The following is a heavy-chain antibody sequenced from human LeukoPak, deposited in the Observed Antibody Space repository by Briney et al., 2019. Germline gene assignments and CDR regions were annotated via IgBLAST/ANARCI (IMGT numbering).Heavy chain of an antibody. CDR1: GFTFSSYS. Sequence: GGSLRLSCAASGFTFSSYSMNWVRQAPGKGLEWVSSISRSSSYIYYADSVKCRFTISRDNAKNSLYLQMNSLRAEDTAVYYCARERGASREEFFDYWGQGTLVTVSS. CDR3: ARERGASREEFFDY. D-gene: IGHD2-2*01. J-gene: IGHJ4*02. CDR2: ISRSSSYI. V-gene: IGHV3-21*01.